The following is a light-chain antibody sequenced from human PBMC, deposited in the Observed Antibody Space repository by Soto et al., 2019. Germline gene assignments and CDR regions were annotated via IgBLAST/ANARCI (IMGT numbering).Light chain of an antibody. CDR1: QTVTSSY. J-gene: IGKJ2*01. V-gene: IGKV3-20*01. Sequence: EIVLTQSSGTLSVSPGERATLSCRASQTVTSSYLAWYQQKPGRPPRLVIHGASNRAAGIPDRFSGSGSGTDFTLTISRLEPEDFAVYYCQQYGSSPMYTFGQGTKLEIK. CDR3: QQYGSSPMYT. CDR2: GAS.